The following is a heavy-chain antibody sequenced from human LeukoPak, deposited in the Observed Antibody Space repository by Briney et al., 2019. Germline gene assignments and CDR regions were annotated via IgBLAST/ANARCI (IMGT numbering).Heavy chain of an antibody. Sequence: GESLKISCEASGYTFTHQWIGWVRQMPGTGLAWVGIIYPRDSDTIYSPPFQGHVTISADTSINTAYLEWRSLEASDTAMYYCARHSDVVGAIWGQGTQVTVSS. CDR3: ARHSDVVGAI. CDR1: GYTFTHQW. V-gene: IGHV5-51*01. D-gene: IGHD3-16*01. J-gene: IGHJ4*02. CDR2: IYPRDSDT.